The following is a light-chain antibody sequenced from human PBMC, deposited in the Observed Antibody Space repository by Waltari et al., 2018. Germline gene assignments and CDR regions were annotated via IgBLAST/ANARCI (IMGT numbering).Light chain of an antibody. Sequence: EIVLTQSPGTLSLSPGERATLSCRASHSVSSSYLAWYQQKPDQAPRVLIHGASNRATGIPDRFSGSGSGTDFTLTISRLEPEDFAVYYCQQYGSSPWTFGQGTKVEIK. V-gene: IGKV3-20*01. CDR3: QQYGSSPWT. CDR2: GAS. CDR1: HSVSSSY. J-gene: IGKJ1*01.